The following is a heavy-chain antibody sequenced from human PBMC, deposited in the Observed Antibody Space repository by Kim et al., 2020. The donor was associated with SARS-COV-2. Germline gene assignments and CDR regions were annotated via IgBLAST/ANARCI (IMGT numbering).Heavy chain of an antibody. D-gene: IGHD2-15*01. J-gene: IGHJ4*02. Sequence: SLKSRVTISVDTSKNQFSLKLSSVTAADTAVYYCARVSRCSGGSCYSDDYWGQGTLVTVSS. V-gene: IGHV4-34*01. CDR3: ARVSRCSGGSCYSDDY.